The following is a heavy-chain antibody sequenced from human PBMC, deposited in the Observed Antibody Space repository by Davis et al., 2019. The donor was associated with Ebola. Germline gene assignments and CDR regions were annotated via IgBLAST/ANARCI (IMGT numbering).Heavy chain of an antibody. D-gene: IGHD4-17*01. CDR3: ARHLYGDYYYGMDV. J-gene: IGHJ6*02. CDR1: GGSISSGSYY. V-gene: IGHV4-39*01. Sequence: PSETLSLTCTVSGGSISSGSYYWGWIRQPPGKGLEWIGSINYSGRTHYNPSLKSRVTISVDMSKNHFSLRLSSVTAADTALYYCARHLYGDYYYGMDVWGQGTTVTVSS. CDR2: INYSGRT.